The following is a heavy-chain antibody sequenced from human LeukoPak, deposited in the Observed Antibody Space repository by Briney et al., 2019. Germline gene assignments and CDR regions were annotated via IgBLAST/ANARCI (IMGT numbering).Heavy chain of an antibody. CDR2: ISGSGGST. J-gene: IGHJ4*02. Sequence: GGSLRLSCAASGFTFSSYAMSWVRQAPGKGLEWVSAISGSGGSTYYADSVKGRFTISRDNSKNTLYLQMNSLRTEDTAVYFCAKRGTVPGYPYDFWDWGQGTLVTVSS. CDR3: AKRGTVPGYPYDFWD. D-gene: IGHD3-3*01. V-gene: IGHV3-23*01. CDR1: GFTFSSYA.